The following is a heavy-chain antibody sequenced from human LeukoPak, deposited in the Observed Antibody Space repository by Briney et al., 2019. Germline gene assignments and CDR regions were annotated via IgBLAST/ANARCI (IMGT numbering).Heavy chain of an antibody. V-gene: IGHV3-9*01. Sequence: GRSLRLSCAASGFTFDDYVMHWVRQAPGKGLEWVSGISWNSGSIGYADSVKGRFTISRDNAKNSLYLQMNSLRAEDTALYYCAKGRYNWNDWVYFDYWGQGTLVTVSS. CDR2: ISWNSGSI. CDR3: AKGRYNWNDWVYFDY. J-gene: IGHJ4*02. D-gene: IGHD1-1*01. CDR1: GFTFDDYV.